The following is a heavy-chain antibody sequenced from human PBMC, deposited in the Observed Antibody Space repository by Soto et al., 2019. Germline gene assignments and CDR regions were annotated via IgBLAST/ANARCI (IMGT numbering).Heavy chain of an antibody. Sequence: GGSLRLSCAASGFTFSSYAMSWVRQAPGKGLEWVSAISGSGGSTYYAGSVKGRFTISRDNAQNSLYLQMNSLRAEDTAVYYCARVQVMVAPRYYFDYWGQGTLVTVSS. D-gene: IGHD2-21*01. V-gene: IGHV3-23*01. J-gene: IGHJ4*02. CDR2: ISGSGGST. CDR1: GFTFSSYA. CDR3: ARVQVMVAPRYYFDY.